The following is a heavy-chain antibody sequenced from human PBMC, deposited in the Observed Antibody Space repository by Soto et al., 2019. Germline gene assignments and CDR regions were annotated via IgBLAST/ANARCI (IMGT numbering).Heavy chain of an antibody. CDR1: GYTFTSYA. D-gene: IGHD6-6*01. J-gene: IGHJ4*02. CDR3: ARAVAARTQFDY. Sequence: ASVKVSCKASGYTFTSYAMHWVRQAPGQRLEWMGWINAGNGNTKYSQKFQGRVTITRDTSASTAYMELSSLRSEDTAVYYCARAVAARTQFDYWGQGTLVTVSS. V-gene: IGHV1-3*01. CDR2: INAGNGNT.